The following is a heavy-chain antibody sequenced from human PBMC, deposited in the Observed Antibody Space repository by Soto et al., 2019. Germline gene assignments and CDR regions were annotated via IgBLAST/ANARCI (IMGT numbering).Heavy chain of an antibody. J-gene: IGHJ6*03. CDR2: IIPILGIA. D-gene: IGHD3-16*02. V-gene: IGHV1-69*02. CDR1: GGTFSSYT. CDR3: AKGTSIGRLQLGELSLFPPGFYYYSMDV. Sequence: QVQLVQSGAEVKKPGSSVKVSCKASGGTFSSYTISWVRQAPGQGLEWMGRIIPILGIANYAQKFQVRVTIPADKPTSTAYMQLCSLRYEDTAVYSCAKGTSIGRLQLGELSLFPPGFYYYSMDVWGKGTTVTVSS.